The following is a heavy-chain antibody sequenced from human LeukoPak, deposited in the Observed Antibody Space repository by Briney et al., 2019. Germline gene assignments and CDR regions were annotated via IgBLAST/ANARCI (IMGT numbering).Heavy chain of an antibody. J-gene: IGHJ4*02. CDR3: ARLRGADYYGSGSYYNWGGAYFDY. CDR1: GGSISSYY. Sequence: SETLSLTCTVSGGSISSYYWSWIRQPPGKGLEWIGYIYYSGSTNYNPSLKSRVTISVETSKNQFSLKLSSVTAADTAVYYCARLRGADYYGSGSYYNWGGAYFDYWGQGTLVTVSS. CDR2: IYYSGST. D-gene: IGHD3-10*01. V-gene: IGHV4-59*08.